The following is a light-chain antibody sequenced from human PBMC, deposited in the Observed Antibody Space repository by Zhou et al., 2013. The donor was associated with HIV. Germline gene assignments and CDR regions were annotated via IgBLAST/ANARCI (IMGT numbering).Light chain of an antibody. V-gene: IGKV1-NL1*01. CDR1: QGISNS. CDR2: AAS. CDR3: LQDYKYPWT. J-gene: IGKJ1*01. Sequence: DIQMTQSPSSLSASVGDRVTITCRASQGISNSLAWYQQKPGKAPKLLLYAASRLESGVPSRFSGSGSGTDFTLTINSLQPEDCAIYYCLQDYKYPWTFGQGTKVEIK.